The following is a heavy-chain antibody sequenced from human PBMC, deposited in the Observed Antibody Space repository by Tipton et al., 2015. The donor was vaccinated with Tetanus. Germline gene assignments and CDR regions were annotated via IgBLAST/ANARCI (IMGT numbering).Heavy chain of an antibody. V-gene: IGHV4-31*03. CDR1: GALITTGGYS. Sequence: TLSLTCNVSGALITTGGYSLGWIRQPPGQGLEWLGYIYQTDSTYYNPSLDSRVSISVDTSKNQFSLRLTSVTAADTAVYYCARGLPRESFYLDYWGQGKQVTVSS. D-gene: IGHD3-3*01. CDR2: IYQTDST. CDR3: ARGLPRESFYLDY. J-gene: IGHJ4*02.